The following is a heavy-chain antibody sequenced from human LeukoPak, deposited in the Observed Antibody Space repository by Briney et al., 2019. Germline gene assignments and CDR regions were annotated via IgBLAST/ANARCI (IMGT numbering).Heavy chain of an antibody. CDR3: AKEEYYYGSGSYSHWYFDL. CDR2: ISSSSSTI. V-gene: IGHV3-48*04. Sequence: GGSLRLSCAASGFTFSTYSMNWVRQAPGKGLEWVSYISSSSSTIYYADSVKGRFTISRDNAKNSLYLQMNSLRAEDTALYYCAKEEYYYGSGSYSHWYFDLWGRGTLVTVSS. CDR1: GFTFSTYS. D-gene: IGHD3-10*01. J-gene: IGHJ2*01.